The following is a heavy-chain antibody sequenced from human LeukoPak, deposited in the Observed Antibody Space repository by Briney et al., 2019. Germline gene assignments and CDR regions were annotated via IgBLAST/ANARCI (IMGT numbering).Heavy chain of an antibody. CDR1: GFTFSSYA. CDR3: ARDRRRLRGMNGDGDAFDI. V-gene: IGHV3-23*01. J-gene: IGHJ3*02. Sequence: GGSLRLSCAASGFTFSSYAMSWVRQAPGKGLEWVSAISGSGGSTYYADSVKGRFTMSRDNSRNTLDLQMNSPRVEDTAVYFCARDRRRLRGMNGDGDAFDIWGQGTMVTVSS. D-gene: IGHD1-1*01. CDR2: ISGSGGST.